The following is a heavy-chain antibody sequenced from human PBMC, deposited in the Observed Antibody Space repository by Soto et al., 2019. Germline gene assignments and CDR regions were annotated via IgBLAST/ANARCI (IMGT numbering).Heavy chain of an antibody. V-gene: IGHV3-53*01. J-gene: IGHJ6*02. CDR1: RFTVSSNY. CDR3: ATGTTEYYYYYGMDV. D-gene: IGHD1-1*01. CDR2: ISGSGGST. Sequence: EVQLVESGGGLIQPGGSLRLSCAASRFTVSSNYMSWVRQAPGKGLEWVSVISGSGGSTYYADSVKGRFTISRDNSKNTLYLQMNSLRAEDTAVYYCATGTTEYYYYYGMDVWGQGTTVTVSS.